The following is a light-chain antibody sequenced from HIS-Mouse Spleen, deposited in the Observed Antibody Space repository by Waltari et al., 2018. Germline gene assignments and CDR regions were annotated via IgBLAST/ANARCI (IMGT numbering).Light chain of an antibody. V-gene: IGKV3-15*01. J-gene: IGKJ1*01. Sequence: DIVMTQSPATLSVSPGERATLSCRASQSVSSNLAWYQQKPGQAPRLLIYGASTRATGIPARFSGSGSGTEFTLTISSIQSEDFAVYYCQQYNNWPPWTFGQGTKVEIK. CDR3: QQYNNWPPWT. CDR2: GAS. CDR1: QSVSSN.